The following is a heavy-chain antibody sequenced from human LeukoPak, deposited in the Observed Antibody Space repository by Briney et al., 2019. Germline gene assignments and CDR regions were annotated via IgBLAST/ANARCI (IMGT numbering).Heavy chain of an antibody. D-gene: IGHD2-2*01. Sequence: PSETLSLTCTVSGGSISSSSYYWGWIRQPPGKGLEWIVSIYCSGSTYYNPSLKSRVTISVDTSKNQFSLKLSSVTAADTAVYYCARTPNKYQLLNWFDPWGQGTLVTVSS. CDR2: IYCSGST. CDR3: ARTPNKYQLLNWFDP. V-gene: IGHV4-39*01. J-gene: IGHJ5*02. CDR1: GGSISSSSYY.